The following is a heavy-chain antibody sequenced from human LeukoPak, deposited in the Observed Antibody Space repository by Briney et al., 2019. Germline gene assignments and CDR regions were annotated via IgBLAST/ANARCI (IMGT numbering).Heavy chain of an antibody. Sequence: GGSLRLSCAASGCTFSSYWMSWVRQAPGKGLEWVANIKQDGSEKYYVDSVKGRFTISRDNAKNSLYLQMNSLRAEDTAVYYCARDVGIDYWGQGTLVTVSS. CDR2: IKQDGSEK. CDR3: ARDVGIDY. D-gene: IGHD1-26*01. J-gene: IGHJ4*02. V-gene: IGHV3-7*01. CDR1: GCTFSSYW.